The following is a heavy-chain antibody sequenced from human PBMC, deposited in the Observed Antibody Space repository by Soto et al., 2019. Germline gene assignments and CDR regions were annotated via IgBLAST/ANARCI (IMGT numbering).Heavy chain of an antibody. CDR1: GFTFSSYA. D-gene: IGHD2-21*02. CDR2: ISGSGVST. J-gene: IGHJ4*02. V-gene: IGHV3-23*01. Sequence: EVQLLESGGGLVQPGGSLRLSCAASGFTFSSYAMTWVRQAPGKGLEWVSGISGSGVSTYYADSVKGRFTISRDNSKNRLYLNMNSQRGEDTAVYYCAEGRRADCYSASDYWGQGTLVTVSS. CDR3: AEGRRADCYSASDY.